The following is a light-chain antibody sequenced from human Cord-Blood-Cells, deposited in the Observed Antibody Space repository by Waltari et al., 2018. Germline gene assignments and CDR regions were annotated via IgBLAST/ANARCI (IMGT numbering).Light chain of an antibody. CDR3: QQYGSSPET. Sequence: DIVLTQSPSILSFTPGDSATLSCRSRLSVSSSYLAWYQQKPGQAPRLLIYGASSRATGLPDRFRGSGSGTDFTLTISRLEPEDFAVDYCQQYGSSPETFGQGTKLEIK. V-gene: IGKV3-20*01. J-gene: IGKJ2*01. CDR1: LSVSSSY. CDR2: GAS.